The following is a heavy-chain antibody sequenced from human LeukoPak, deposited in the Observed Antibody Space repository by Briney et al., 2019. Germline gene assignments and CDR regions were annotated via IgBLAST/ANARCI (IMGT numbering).Heavy chain of an antibody. J-gene: IGHJ6*02. Sequence: PSETLSLTCTVSGGSISSYYWSWIRQPPGKGLEWIGYIYYSGSTNYNPSLKSRVTISVDTSKNQFSLKLSSVTAADTAVYYCTSGSPDYYYGMDVWGQGTTVTVSS. V-gene: IGHV4-59*08. CDR2: IYYSGST. D-gene: IGHD1-26*01. CDR1: GGSISSYY. CDR3: TSGSPDYYYGMDV.